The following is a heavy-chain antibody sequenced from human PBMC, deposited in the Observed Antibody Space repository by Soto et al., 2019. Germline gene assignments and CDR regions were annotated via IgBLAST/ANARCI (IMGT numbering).Heavy chain of an antibody. CDR1: GFTFSTYS. J-gene: IGHJ4*02. CDR2: ISSSSSTI. V-gene: IGHV3-48*01. Sequence: EVRLVESGGGLEQPGGSLRLSCVASGFTFSTYSMNWVRQVPGKGLEWLSYISSSSSTIYYADSVRGRFTISRDNAKNPLFPQMSSLRREDTALYISARVPVGGWYYADFWGQGTLVTVAS. CDR3: ARVPVGGWYYADF. D-gene: IGHD6-19*01.